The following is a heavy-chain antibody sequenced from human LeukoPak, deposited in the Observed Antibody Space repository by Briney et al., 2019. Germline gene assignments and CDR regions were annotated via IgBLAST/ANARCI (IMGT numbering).Heavy chain of an antibody. V-gene: IGHV1-69*04. Sequence: SVKVSCKASGGTFSSYAISWVRQAPGQGLEWMGRIIPILGIANYAQKFQGRVTITADKSTSTAYMELSSLRSEDTAVYYCARGYCSSTSCYPLDYWGQGTLVTVSS. J-gene: IGHJ4*02. D-gene: IGHD2-2*01. CDR3: ARGYCSSTSCYPLDY. CDR1: GGTFSSYA. CDR2: IIPILGIA.